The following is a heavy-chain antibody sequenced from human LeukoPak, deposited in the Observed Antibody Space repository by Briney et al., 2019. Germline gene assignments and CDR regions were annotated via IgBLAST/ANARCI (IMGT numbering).Heavy chain of an antibody. D-gene: IGHD3-10*01. J-gene: IGHJ4*02. V-gene: IGHV3-23*01. Sequence: AGGSLRLSCAASGFTFSSYAMSWVRQAPGKGLEWVSAISGSGGSTYYADSVKGRFTISRDNSKNTLYLQMNSLRAEDTAVYYCAKGRGFNSGSPSTYWGQGTLVTVSS. CDR2: ISGSGGST. CDR3: AKGRGFNSGSPSTY. CDR1: GFTFSSYA.